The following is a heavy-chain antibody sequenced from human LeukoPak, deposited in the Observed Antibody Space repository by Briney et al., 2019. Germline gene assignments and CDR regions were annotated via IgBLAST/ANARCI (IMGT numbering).Heavy chain of an antibody. J-gene: IGHJ6*03. V-gene: IGHV3-30*02. CDR2: IRYDGSNK. Sequence: TGGSLRLSCAASGFTFSSYGMHWVRQGPGKGLEWVAFIRYDGSNKYYADSVKGRFTISRDNSKNTLYLQMNSLRAEDTAVYYCARTTQYYYYMDVWGKGTTVTVSS. D-gene: IGHD1-1*01. CDR1: GFTFSSYG. CDR3: ARTTQYYYYMDV.